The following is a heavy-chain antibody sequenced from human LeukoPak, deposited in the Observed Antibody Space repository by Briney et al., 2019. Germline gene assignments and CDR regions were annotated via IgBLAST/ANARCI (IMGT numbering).Heavy chain of an antibody. J-gene: IGHJ4*02. V-gene: IGHV4-39*01. D-gene: IGHD3-10*01. CDR3: ARLEAYNHSSGNYYNGKLDY. CDR1: GGSFSSGSNY. Sequence: SETMSLTCTVSGGSFSSGSNYWGWIRQPPGKGLEWLGSISNGGSTYYNPSLKSRVTLSVDTSKNQFSLMLSSVTAADTAVYYCARLEAYNHSSGNYYNGKLDYWGQGTLVTVSS. CDR2: ISNGGST.